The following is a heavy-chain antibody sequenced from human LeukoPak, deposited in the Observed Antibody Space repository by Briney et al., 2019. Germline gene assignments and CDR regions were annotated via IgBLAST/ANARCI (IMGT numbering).Heavy chain of an antibody. CDR1: GFTFSDYY. Sequence: PGGSLRLSCSASGFTFSDYYMSWLRQAPGKGLEYLSYISGTSSDTNYADSVRGRFTISRGNAENSLYLQMNSLRVEDTAVYYCARTARTPAYWGQGTLVTVSS. CDR2: ISGTSSDT. CDR3: ARTARTPAY. D-gene: IGHD6-6*01. V-gene: IGHV3-11*06. J-gene: IGHJ4*02.